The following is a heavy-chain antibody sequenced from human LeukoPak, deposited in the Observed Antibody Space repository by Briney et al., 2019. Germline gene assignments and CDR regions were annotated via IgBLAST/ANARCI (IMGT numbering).Heavy chain of an antibody. J-gene: IGHJ4*02. CDR1: GFTFSSYG. V-gene: IGHV3-30*18. D-gene: IGHD6-19*01. CDR3: AKMQWLATNYY. CDR2: ISYDGSNK. Sequence: GGSLRLSCAASGFTFSSYGMHWVRQAPGKGLEWVAVISYDGSNKFYADSVKGRFTVSRNNSKNTLYLQMNSLRAEDTAVYYCAKMQWLATNYYWGQGTLVTVSS.